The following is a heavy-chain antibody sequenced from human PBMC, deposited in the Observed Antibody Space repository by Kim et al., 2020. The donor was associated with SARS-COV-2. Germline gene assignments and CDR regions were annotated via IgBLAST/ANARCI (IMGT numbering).Heavy chain of an antibody. CDR3: AGDGEGDYDILTGYHPFAFDI. D-gene: IGHD3-9*01. CDR1: GCSISSYY. J-gene: IGHJ3*02. V-gene: IGHV4-59*01. Sequence: SETLSLTCTVSGCSISSYYWSWIRQPPGKGLEWIWYIYYSGSTNYNPSLKSRVNISVDTSKNQFSLKLSSVTAADTAVYYCAGDGEGDYDILTGYHPFAFDIWGQGTMVTVSS. CDR2: IYYSGST.